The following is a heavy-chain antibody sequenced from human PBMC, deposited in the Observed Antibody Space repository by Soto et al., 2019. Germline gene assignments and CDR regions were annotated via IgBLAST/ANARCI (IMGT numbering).Heavy chain of an antibody. D-gene: IGHD6-25*01. V-gene: IGHV3-23*01. J-gene: IGHJ6*03. Sequence: PGKGLEWVSAISGSGGSTYYAGSVKGRFTISRDNSKNTLYLQMNSLRGEDTAVYYCAKGQRGPYDYYDLAVRGKGTTVTVS. CDR2: ISGSGGST. CDR3: AKGQRGPYDYYDLAV.